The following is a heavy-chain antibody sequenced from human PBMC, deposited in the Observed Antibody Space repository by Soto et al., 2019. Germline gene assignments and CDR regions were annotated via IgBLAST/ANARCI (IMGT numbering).Heavy chain of an antibody. D-gene: IGHD3-3*01. CDR2: IYYSGST. CDR3: ARQTYGVSDY. J-gene: IGHJ4*02. CDR1: GGSISSSSYY. Sequence: QLQLQESGPGLVKPSETLSLTCTVSGGSISSSSYYWGWIRQPPGKGVEWIGSIYYSGSTYYNPSLNSRVTISVDTSKNQFSLKLSSVTAADTAVDYCARQTYGVSDYWGPGTLVTVSS. V-gene: IGHV4-39*01.